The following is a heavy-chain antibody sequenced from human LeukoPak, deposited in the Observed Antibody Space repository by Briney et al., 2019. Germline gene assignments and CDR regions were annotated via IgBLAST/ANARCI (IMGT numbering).Heavy chain of an antibody. CDR3: ARDTGYYDSSGYYYSFDY. Sequence: SQNLSLTCTVSGGSISSGSYYWSWIRQPAGKGLEWIGRIYTSGSTNYNPSLKSRVTISVDTSKNQFSLKLSSVTAADTAVYYCARDTGYYDSSGYYYSFDYWGQGTLVTVSS. J-gene: IGHJ4*02. CDR2: IYTSGST. V-gene: IGHV4-61*02. D-gene: IGHD3-22*01. CDR1: GGSISSGSYY.